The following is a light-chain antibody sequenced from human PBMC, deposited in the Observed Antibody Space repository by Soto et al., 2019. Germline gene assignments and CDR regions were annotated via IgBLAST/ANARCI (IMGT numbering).Light chain of an antibody. V-gene: IGKV1-8*01. CDR2: VAS. Sequence: AIRMTQSPSSLSASPGDRVTITCRASQDISSYLAWYQQKPGKAPNLLIYVASTLQSGVPSRFSGSGSGTDFTLTISSLQSEDFATYYCQQYSTFSRTFGQGTKVEIK. J-gene: IGKJ1*01. CDR3: QQYSTFSRT. CDR1: QDISSY.